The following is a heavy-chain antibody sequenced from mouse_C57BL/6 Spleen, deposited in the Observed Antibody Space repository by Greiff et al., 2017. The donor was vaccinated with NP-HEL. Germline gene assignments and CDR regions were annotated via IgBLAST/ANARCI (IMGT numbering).Heavy chain of an antibody. D-gene: IGHD2-12*01. CDR3: ARTNDSYWYFDV. CDR2: IHPNSGST. J-gene: IGHJ1*03. Sequence: QVQLQQSGAELVKPGASVKLSCKASGYTFTSYWMHWVKQRPGQGLEWIGMIHPNSGSTNYNEKFKSKATLTVDKSSSTAYMQLSSLTSEDSAVYYCARTNDSYWYFDVWGTGTTVTVSS. V-gene: IGHV1-64*01. CDR1: GYTFTSYW.